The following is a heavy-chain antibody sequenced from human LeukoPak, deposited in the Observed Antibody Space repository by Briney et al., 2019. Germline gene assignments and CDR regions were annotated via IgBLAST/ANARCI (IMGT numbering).Heavy chain of an antibody. V-gene: IGHV1-69*04. D-gene: IGHD3-10*01. CDR2: IIPILGIA. CDR3: ARRKYYYGSGSYFE. Sequence: ASVKVSCKASGGTFSSYAISRVRQAPGQRLEWMGRIIPILGIANYAQKFQGRVTITADKSTSTAYMELSSLRSEDTAVYYCARRKYYYGSGSYFEWGQGTLVTVSS. J-gene: IGHJ4*02. CDR1: GGTFSSYA.